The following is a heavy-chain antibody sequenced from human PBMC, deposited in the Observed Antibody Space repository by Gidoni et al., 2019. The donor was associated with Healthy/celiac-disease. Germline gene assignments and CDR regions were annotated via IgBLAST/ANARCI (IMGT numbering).Heavy chain of an antibody. CDR1: GGSISSYY. J-gene: IGHJ3*02. CDR3: AREIRAYSGSYYGAFDI. CDR2: IYYSGST. D-gene: IGHD1-26*01. V-gene: IGHV4-59*01. Sequence: QVQLQESGPGLVKPSETLSLTCTVSGGSISSYYWSWIRQPPGKGLEWIGYIYYSGSTNYNPSLKSRVTISVDTSKNQFSLKLSSVTAADTAVYYCAREIRAYSGSYYGAFDIWGQGTMVTVSS.